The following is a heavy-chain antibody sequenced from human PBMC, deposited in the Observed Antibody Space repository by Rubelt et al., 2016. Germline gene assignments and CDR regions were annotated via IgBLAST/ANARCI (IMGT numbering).Heavy chain of an antibody. D-gene: IGHD3-3*01. Sequence: QVQLVQSGAEVKKPGASVKVSCKASGYTFTSYYMHWVRQAPGQGLEWMGIINPSGGSTSYAQKFHGRVTRTRDTSTSTVYMELSSLRSEDTAVYYCARSPRYDFEDNWFDPWGQGTLVTVSS. CDR2: INPSGGST. V-gene: IGHV1-46*01. J-gene: IGHJ5*02. CDR3: ARSPRYDFEDNWFDP. CDR1: GYTFTSYY.